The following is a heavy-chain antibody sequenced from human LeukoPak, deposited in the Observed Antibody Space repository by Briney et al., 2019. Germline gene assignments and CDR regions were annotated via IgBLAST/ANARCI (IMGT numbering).Heavy chain of an antibody. CDR2: INESGGST. Sequence: GGSLRLSCAASGFTFTIYAMSWVRQAPGKGLEWVSAINESGGSTYCADSVKGRFTISRDNSKNALYLQMNSLRAEDAAVYYCAKDHGAFDIWGQGTVVTVSS. CDR1: GFTFTIYA. V-gene: IGHV3-23*01. J-gene: IGHJ3*02. CDR3: AKDHGAFDI.